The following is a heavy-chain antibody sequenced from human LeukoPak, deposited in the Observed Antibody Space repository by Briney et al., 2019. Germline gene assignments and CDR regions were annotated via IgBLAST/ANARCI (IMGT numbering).Heavy chain of an antibody. V-gene: IGHV3-21*05. D-gene: IGHD2-2*01. Sequence: GGSLRLSCAASGFTFSLYAMNWVRQAPGKGLEWVSYINSGGDDIHYAASVKGRFTISRDDARNTLYLQLSSLRAEDTAVYYCARDTIQPGLIDDWGQGTLVTVSS. J-gene: IGHJ4*02. CDR2: INSGGDDI. CDR3: ARDTIQPGLIDD. CDR1: GFTFSLYA.